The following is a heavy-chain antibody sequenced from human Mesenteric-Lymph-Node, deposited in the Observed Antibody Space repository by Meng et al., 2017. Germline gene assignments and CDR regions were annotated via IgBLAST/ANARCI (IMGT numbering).Heavy chain of an antibody. CDR1: GGPFTGSSS. D-gene: IGHD2-8*01. J-gene: IGHJ4*02. Sequence: GPVPITPLRPPSPAAACSGGPFTGSSSWRAVRQPLGRGLWWTGKSPHSGSTTYNPPVKRPVGISVDQSKIQFTSVPAAVTAAYTGVYSCASADKVCFDYWGQGTLVTVSS. V-gene: IGHV4-4*01. CDR3: ASADKVCFDY. CDR2: SPHSGST.